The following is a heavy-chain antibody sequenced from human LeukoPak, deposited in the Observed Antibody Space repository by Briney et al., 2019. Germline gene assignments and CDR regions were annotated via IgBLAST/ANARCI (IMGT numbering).Heavy chain of an antibody. CDR3: ARDPIKYSYGEYYFDY. Sequence: GGPLILSCAASGFTFSSYGMHWVRQAPGKALEWVAVIWYDGSNKYYADSVKGRFTISRDNSKNTLYLQMNSLRDEDTAVYYCARDPIKYSYGEYYFDYWGQGTLVTVSS. CDR2: IWYDGSNK. J-gene: IGHJ4*02. D-gene: IGHD5-18*01. V-gene: IGHV3-33*01. CDR1: GFTFSSYG.